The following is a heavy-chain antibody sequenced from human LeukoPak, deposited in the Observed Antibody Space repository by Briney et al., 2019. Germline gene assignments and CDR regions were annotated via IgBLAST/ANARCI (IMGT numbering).Heavy chain of an antibody. J-gene: IGHJ1*01. V-gene: IGHV4-31*03. D-gene: IGHD3/OR15-3a*01. CDR1: VGSIRRLGYY. CDR3: ARAPWTPLTAGYFQQ. Sequence: SQTLSLTCTLSVGSIRRLGYYWSWIRQHRGKGLEWIGYICYSDSTYYNPSLKSRVTISVDTSKSQFSLKLSSVTAADAAVYYCARAPWTPLTAGYFQQWGQGTLVTVSS. CDR2: ICYSDST.